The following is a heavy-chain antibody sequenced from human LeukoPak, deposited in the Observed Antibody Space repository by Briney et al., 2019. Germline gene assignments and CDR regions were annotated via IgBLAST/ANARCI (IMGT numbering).Heavy chain of an antibody. Sequence: WASVKVSFKASGFTFTSSAVQWVRQARGQRLEWIGWIVVGSGNTNYAQKFQERVTITRDMSTSTAYMELSSLRSEDTAVYYCAAVSRYDWFDPWGQGTLVTVSS. J-gene: IGHJ5*02. CDR1: GFTFTSSA. CDR3: AAVSRYDWFDP. D-gene: IGHD3-9*01. V-gene: IGHV1-58*01. CDR2: IVVGSGNT.